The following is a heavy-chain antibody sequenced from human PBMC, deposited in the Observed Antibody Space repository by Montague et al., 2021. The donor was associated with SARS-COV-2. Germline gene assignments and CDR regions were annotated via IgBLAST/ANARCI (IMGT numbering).Heavy chain of an antibody. J-gene: IGHJ4*02. V-gene: IGHV4-34*01. Sequence: SETLSLTCAVYGGSFGDDHWSWIRQPPGKGLEWIGNIRHSGRTNYNPSLKSRVTISVDTSKNQFSLKLTSVTAADTGFYFCARGHLSVSMIVVVFTSASYYFDYWGQGAQVTVSS. CDR2: IRHSGRT. CDR1: GGSFGDDH. CDR3: ARGHLSVSMIVVVFTSASYYFDY. D-gene: IGHD3-22*01.